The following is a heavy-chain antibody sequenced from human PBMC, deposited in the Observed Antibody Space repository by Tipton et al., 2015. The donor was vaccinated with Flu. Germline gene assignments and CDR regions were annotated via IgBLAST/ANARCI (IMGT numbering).Heavy chain of an antibody. V-gene: IGHV3-7*03. D-gene: IGHD5-18*01. J-gene: IGHJ4*02. CDR3: ARSGRGYSYVDFDI. Sequence: SLRLSCTVSGDSISTTIYYWGWVRQPPGKGLEWVANIKQDGSQKYYGDSVKGRFTISRDNVKNSLFLQMNNLRIEDTALYYCARSGRGYSYVDFDIWGQGTRVTVSS. CDR2: IKQDGSQK. CDR1: GDSISTTI.